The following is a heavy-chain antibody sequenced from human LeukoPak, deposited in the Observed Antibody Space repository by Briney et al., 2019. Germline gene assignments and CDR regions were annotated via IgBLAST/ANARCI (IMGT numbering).Heavy chain of an antibody. D-gene: IGHD1-1*01. Sequence: GGSLRLSCAASGFTFNNYAMIWVRQAPGKGLEWVSVISGSGNSTYYADSVKGRFTISRDNSKNTLYLQMNSLRGEDTAVYHYVKDNSNWYWYFDLWGRGTLVSVSS. V-gene: IGHV3-23*01. J-gene: IGHJ2*01. CDR3: VKDNSNWYWYFDL. CDR1: GFTFNNYA. CDR2: ISGSGNST.